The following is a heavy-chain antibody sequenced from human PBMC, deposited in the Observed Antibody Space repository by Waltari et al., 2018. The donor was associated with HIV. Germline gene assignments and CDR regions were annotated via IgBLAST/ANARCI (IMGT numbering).Heavy chain of an antibody. CDR1: GFPFDDYT. D-gene: IGHD3-3*01. CDR3: AKERGRSGGFDY. Sequence: EVQLVESGGVVVQPGGSLRLSCASSGFPFDDYTIHWVRQAPGKGLEWVSLISWDGGSTYYADSVKGRFTISRDNSKNSLYLQMNSLRTEDTALYYCAKERGRSGGFDYWGQGTLVTVSS. CDR2: ISWDGGST. J-gene: IGHJ4*02. V-gene: IGHV3-43*01.